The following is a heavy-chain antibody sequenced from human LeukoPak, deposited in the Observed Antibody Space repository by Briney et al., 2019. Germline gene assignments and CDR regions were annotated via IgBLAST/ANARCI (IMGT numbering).Heavy chain of an antibody. J-gene: IGHJ4*02. Sequence: SETLSLTCTVSGGSISSSSYYWGWIRQPPGKGLEWIGSIYYSGSTYYNPSLKSRVTISVDTSKNQFSLKLSSVTAADTAVYYCARVSNVDIVATILDYWGQGTLVTVSS. CDR1: GGSISSSSYY. V-gene: IGHV4-39*07. D-gene: IGHD5-12*01. CDR2: IYYSGST. CDR3: ARVSNVDIVATILDY.